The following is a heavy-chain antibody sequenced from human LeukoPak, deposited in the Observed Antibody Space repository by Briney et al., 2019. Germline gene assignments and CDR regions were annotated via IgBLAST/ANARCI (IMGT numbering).Heavy chain of an antibody. V-gene: IGHV4-59*01. CDR1: GVSISSYY. CDR2: IYYSGST. Sequence: SETLSLTCTVSGVSISSYYWSWIRQPPGKGLEWIGYIYYSGSTNYNPSLKSRVTISVDTSKNQFSLKLSSVTAADTAVYYCARDNWNYGSSMDVWGQGTTVTVSS. CDR3: ARDNWNYGSSMDV. J-gene: IGHJ6*02. D-gene: IGHD1-7*01.